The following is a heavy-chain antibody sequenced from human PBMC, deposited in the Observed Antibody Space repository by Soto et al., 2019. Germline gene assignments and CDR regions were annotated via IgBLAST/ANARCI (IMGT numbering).Heavy chain of an antibody. J-gene: IGHJ6*02. Sequence: PGGSLRLSCAASGFTFSSYAMSWVRQAPGKGLEWVSAISGSGGSTYYADSVKGRFTISRDNSKNTLYLQMNSLRAEDTAVYYCAKDSYYDFWSGYLNYYYYGMDVWGQGTTVTVPS. V-gene: IGHV3-23*01. D-gene: IGHD3-3*01. CDR3: AKDSYYDFWSGYLNYYYYGMDV. CDR2: ISGSGGST. CDR1: GFTFSSYA.